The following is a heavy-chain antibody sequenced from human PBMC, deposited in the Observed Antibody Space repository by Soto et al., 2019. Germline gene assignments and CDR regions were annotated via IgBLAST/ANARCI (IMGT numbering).Heavy chain of an antibody. Sequence: GGSLRLSCVGSGFTFSGYSMAWVRQAPGRGLEWVASISSRSTNIDYADSVKGRFTISRDNSKHTLYLQMDSLRTEDTAVYYCAKDGTVLRFLEWLLYLDHWGQGTLVTVSS. V-gene: IGHV3-21*01. CDR1: GFTFSGYS. J-gene: IGHJ4*02. CDR2: ISSRSTNI. D-gene: IGHD3-3*01. CDR3: AKDGTVLRFLEWLLYLDH.